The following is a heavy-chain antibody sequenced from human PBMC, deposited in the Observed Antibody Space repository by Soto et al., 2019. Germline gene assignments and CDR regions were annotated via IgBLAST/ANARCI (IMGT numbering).Heavy chain of an antibody. J-gene: IGHJ4*02. CDR1: GFTFSSYA. D-gene: IGHD5-12*01. Sequence: GGSLRLSCAASGFTFSSYAMSWVRQAPGKGLEWVSAISGSGGSTYYADSVKGRFTISRDNSKNTLYLQMNSLRAEDTAVYYCAKVRGYSGYEPLDYWGQGTLVTVSS. CDR2: ISGSGGST. V-gene: IGHV3-23*01. CDR3: AKVRGYSGYEPLDY.